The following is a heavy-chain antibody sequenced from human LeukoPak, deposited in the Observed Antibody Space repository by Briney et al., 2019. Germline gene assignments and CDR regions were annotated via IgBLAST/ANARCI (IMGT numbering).Heavy chain of an antibody. V-gene: IGHV1-2*02. J-gene: IGHJ4*02. Sequence: ASVKVSCKASGYTFTSYSMHWVRQAPGQGLEWMGWINPNSGGTNYAQKFQGRVTMTRDTSISTAYMELSRLRSDDTAVYYCARVNIVRMVRAALDYWGQGTLVTVSS. CDR3: ARVNIVRMVRAALDY. CDR1: GYTFTSYS. CDR2: INPNSGGT. D-gene: IGHD2-8*01.